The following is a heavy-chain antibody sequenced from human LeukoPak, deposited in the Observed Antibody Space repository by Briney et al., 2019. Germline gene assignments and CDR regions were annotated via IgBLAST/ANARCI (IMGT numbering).Heavy chain of an antibody. CDR3: ARQGRFSYFGMDV. D-gene: IGHD3-3*01. CDR1: ADSINGFY. Sequence: SETLSLTCTVSADSINGFYWSWIRQPPGKGLEWFAYIYYAGRSTYNPSLRGRVTISVDTSKDQFSLNLISLTAADTAVYYCARQGRFSYFGMDVWGQGTTVTVSS. CDR2: IYYAGRS. V-gene: IGHV4-59*08. J-gene: IGHJ6*02.